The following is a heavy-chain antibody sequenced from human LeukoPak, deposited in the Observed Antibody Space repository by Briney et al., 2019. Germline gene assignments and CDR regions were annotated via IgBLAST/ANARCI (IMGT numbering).Heavy chain of an antibody. CDR3: ARDPFYDTYYSDSSDVFDI. V-gene: IGHV4-61*02. D-gene: IGHD3-22*01. CDR2: IYISGST. Sequence: RASETLSLTCTVSGGFISSSSYYWSWIRQPAGKGLEWIGRIYISGSTNYNPSLKSRVTMSLDTSKNQFSLKLRSVTAADTAVYYCARDPFYDTYYSDSSDVFDIWGQGTMVTVSS. J-gene: IGHJ3*02. CDR1: GGFISSSSYY.